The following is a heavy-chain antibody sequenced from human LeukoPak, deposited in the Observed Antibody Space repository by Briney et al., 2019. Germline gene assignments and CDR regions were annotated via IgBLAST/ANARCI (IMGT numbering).Heavy chain of an antibody. CDR1: GYTFTGYY. CDR3: ARVPSDYDFWSGYYKAIPYFDY. V-gene: IGHV1-2*02. J-gene: IGHJ4*02. CDR2: INPNSGGT. Sequence: ASVKVSCKSSGYTFTGYYMHWVRQAPGQGLQWMGWINPNSGGTNYAQKFQGRFTMTTDTSTSTAYMEPSRLISDDPAVYSCARVPSDYDFWSGYYKAIPYFDYWGQGTLVTVSS. D-gene: IGHD3-3*01.